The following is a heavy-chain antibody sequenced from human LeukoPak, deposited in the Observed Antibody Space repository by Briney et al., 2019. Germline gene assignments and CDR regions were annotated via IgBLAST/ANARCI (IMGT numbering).Heavy chain of an antibody. V-gene: IGHV3-30*02. Sequence: PGGSLRLSCAASGFTFSSYGMHWVRQAPGKGLEWVAFIRYDGSNKYYADSVKGRFTISRDNSKNTLYLQMNSLRAEDTAVYYCAKDLEMAPWSLFDYWGQGTLVTVSS. CDR2: IRYDGSNK. CDR1: GFTFSSYG. J-gene: IGHJ4*02. D-gene: IGHD1-1*01. CDR3: AKDLEMAPWSLFDY.